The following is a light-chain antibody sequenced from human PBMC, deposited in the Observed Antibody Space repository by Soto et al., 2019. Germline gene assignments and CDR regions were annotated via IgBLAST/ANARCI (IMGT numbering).Light chain of an antibody. CDR2: YDS. V-gene: IGLV3-21*04. J-gene: IGLJ2*01. CDR3: QVWDSSSVV. Sequence: SYELTQPPSVSVAPGKTARITCGGNNIGSQSVHWYQQKPGQAPVLVIYYDSDRPSGIPERFSGSNSGNTATLTISRVEDWDEADYYCQVWDSSSVVFGGGTKLTVL. CDR1: NIGSQS.